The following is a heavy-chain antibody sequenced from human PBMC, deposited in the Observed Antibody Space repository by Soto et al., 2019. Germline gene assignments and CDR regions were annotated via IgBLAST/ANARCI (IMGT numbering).Heavy chain of an antibody. J-gene: IGHJ4*02. CDR3: ARGNTVVTTIGYFDY. CDR2: INHSGST. D-gene: IGHD2-15*01. V-gene: IGHV4-34*01. Sequence: QVQLQQWGAGLLKPSETLSLTCAVYGGSFSGYYWSWIRQPPGKGLEWIGEINHSGSTNYNPSLKSRVTISVDTSKNQFSLKLSSVTVADTAVYYCARGNTVVTTIGYFDYWGQGTLVTVSS. CDR1: GGSFSGYY.